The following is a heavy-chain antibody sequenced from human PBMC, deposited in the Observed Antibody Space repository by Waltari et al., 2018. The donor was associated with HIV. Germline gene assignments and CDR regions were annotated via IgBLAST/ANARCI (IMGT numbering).Heavy chain of an antibody. J-gene: IGHJ4*02. D-gene: IGHD3-22*01. CDR2: INSDGSST. V-gene: IGHV3-74*01. Sequence: EVQLVESGGGVVQPGGSLTLSCAASGFTFRSSWMLWVRQAPGKGLVWVSRINSDGSSTSYADSVKGRFTISRDNAKYTLYLQMNSLRAEDTAVYYCARVGPYYYDSGGCFYWGQGTLVTVSS. CDR1: GFTFRSSW. CDR3: ARVGPYYYDSGGCFY.